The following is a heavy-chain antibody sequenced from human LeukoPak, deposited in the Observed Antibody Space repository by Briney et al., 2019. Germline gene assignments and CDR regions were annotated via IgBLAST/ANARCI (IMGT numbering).Heavy chain of an antibody. V-gene: IGHV4-61*02. J-gene: IGHJ4*02. D-gene: IGHD3-9*01. CDR2: LYTSGST. Sequence: SQTLSLTCTVSGGSISSGSYYWSWIRQPAGKGLEWIGRLYTSGSTNYNPSLKSRVTISVDMSKNQFSLKLSSATAADTAVYYCARLMSDWSPFDSWGQGTLVTVSS. CDR3: ARLMSDWSPFDS. CDR1: GGSISSGSYY.